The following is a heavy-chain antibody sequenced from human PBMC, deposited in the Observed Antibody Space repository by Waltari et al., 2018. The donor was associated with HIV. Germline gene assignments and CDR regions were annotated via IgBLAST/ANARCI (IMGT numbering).Heavy chain of an antibody. CDR3: ARKGVYCSSTSCQTLYYYYGMDV. V-gene: IGHV1-8*01. CDR2: MNPNSGNT. Sequence: QVQLVQSGAEVKKPGASVKVSCKASGYTFTSYDINWVRQATGQGREWMGWMNPNSGNTGYAQKFQGRVTMTRNTSISTAYMELSSLRSEDTAVYYCARKGVYCSSTSCQTLYYYYGMDVWGQGTTVTVSS. CDR1: GYTFTSYD. J-gene: IGHJ6*02. D-gene: IGHD2-2*01.